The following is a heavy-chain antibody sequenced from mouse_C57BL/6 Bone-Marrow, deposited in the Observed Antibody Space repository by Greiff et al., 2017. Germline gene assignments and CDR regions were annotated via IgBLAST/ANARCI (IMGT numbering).Heavy chain of an antibody. J-gene: IGHJ3*01. CDR2: IWGDGST. V-gene: IGHV2-3*01. D-gene: IGHD1-1*01. CDR1: GFSLPSYG. Sequence: LPLQQSGPGLVAPSQSLSITCTVSGFSLPSYGASWVRQPPGKGLVLQVVIWGDGSTNYHSALISRLSISKDNSKSQVFLKLNSLQTDDTATYYSAKLPYYGSSSWFAYWGQGALVTVSA. CDR3: AKLPYYGSSSWFAY.